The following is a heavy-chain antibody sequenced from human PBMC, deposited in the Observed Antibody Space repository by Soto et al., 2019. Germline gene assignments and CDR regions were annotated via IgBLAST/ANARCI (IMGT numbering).Heavy chain of an antibody. Sequence: QVQLLESGGGVVQPGRYLRISCAASGFTFSSYGMHWVSQAPGKGLEWVAVIWYDGSNKYYEDSVKGRFTISRDNSKNTLYLQMNSLRAEDTAVYYCARVRPLGDYYDYWGQGTLVTVSS. J-gene: IGHJ4*02. CDR2: IWYDGSNK. V-gene: IGHV3-33*01. CDR3: ARVRPLGDYYDY. D-gene: IGHD3-10*01. CDR1: GFTFSSYG.